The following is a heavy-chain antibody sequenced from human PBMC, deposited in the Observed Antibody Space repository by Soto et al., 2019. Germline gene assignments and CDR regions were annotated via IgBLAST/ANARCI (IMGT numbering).Heavy chain of an antibody. J-gene: IGHJ5*02. V-gene: IGHV3-33*01. CDR1: RFPLSRYG. D-gene: IGHD1-20*01. CDR2: IWNDGSNN. Sequence: SLRLPCAASRFPLSRYGMHWIGPAPGEGLEWVAVIWNDGSNNYSADSVKDRYTISRENSKNTLYQQMNSLRAEDTADSYCARGALGIPVRGWFDPWGQGTLVTVSS. CDR3: ARGALGIPVRGWFDP.